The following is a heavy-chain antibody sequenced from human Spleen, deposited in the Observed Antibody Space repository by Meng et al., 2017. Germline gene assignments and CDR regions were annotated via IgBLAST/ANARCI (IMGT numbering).Heavy chain of an antibody. J-gene: IGHJ4*02. CDR3: TWDDKAVSDY. D-gene: IGHD3-9*01. V-gene: IGHV3-15*01. Sequence: EVQLVESGGGLVQPGGSLKLSCAASDFTFSYSDVHWVRQASGKGLEWVGRIKSKTDGETADYAAPVKGRFTISRDDSKSTLYLQMSGLRIDDTGVYYCTWDDKAVSDYWGQGTLVTVSS. CDR2: IKSKTDGETA. CDR1: DFTFSYSD.